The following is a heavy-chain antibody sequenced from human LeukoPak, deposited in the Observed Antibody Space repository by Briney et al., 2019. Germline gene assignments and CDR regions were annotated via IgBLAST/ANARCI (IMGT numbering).Heavy chain of an antibody. CDR3: ARVMGATGYFGY. J-gene: IGHJ4*02. CDR1: GFTFSSYD. V-gene: IGHV3-33*08. CDR2: ISYDGSNK. Sequence: GGSLRLSCAASGFTFSSYDMHWVRQAPGKGLEWVAVISYDGSNKYYADSVKGRFTISRDNSKNTLYLQMNSLRAEDTAVYYCARVMGATGYFGYWGQGTLVTVSS. D-gene: IGHD1-26*01.